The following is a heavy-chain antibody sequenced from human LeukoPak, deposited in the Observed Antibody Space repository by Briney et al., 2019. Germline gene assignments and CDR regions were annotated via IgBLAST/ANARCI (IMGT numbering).Heavy chain of an antibody. CDR1: GFTFSDYY. Sequence: GGSLRLSCAASGFTFSDYYMSWIRQAPGKGLQWVSYISSSGSIIYYADSVEGRFTISRDNAKNSLYLQMNSLRAEDTAVYYCAELGITMIGGVWGKGTTVTISS. D-gene: IGHD3-10*02. J-gene: IGHJ6*04. CDR3: AELGITMIGGV. V-gene: IGHV3-11*04. CDR2: ISSSGSII.